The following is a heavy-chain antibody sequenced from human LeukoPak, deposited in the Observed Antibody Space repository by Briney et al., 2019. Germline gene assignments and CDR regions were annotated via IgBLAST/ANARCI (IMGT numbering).Heavy chain of an antibody. Sequence: SETLSLTCTVSSGAICSHYWSWIRQPPGKGLEWIGYIYYSGRTNYNPSLKSRVTISVDTSKNQFSLKLNSVTAADTAVYYCARERVDGYNLRTLDYWGQGTLVTVSS. J-gene: IGHJ4*02. V-gene: IGHV4-59*11. CDR3: ARERVDGYNLRTLDY. CDR1: SGAICSHY. CDR2: IYYSGRT. D-gene: IGHD5-24*01.